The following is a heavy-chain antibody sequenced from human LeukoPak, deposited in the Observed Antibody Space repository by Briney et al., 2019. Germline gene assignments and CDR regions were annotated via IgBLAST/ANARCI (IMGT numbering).Heavy chain of an antibody. CDR3: ATRARPGYYYGMYV. J-gene: IGHJ6*02. Sequence: PGRSLRLSCAAAGLTGSNNFMSWARQAPGKWLEWVEIIDSASTTYYGDSVKSRFTISRDNSKNTLYIQMNSLRAEDTAVYYCATRARPGYYYGMYVWGQGNTVTVSS. CDR2: IDSASTT. V-gene: IGHV3-66*01. CDR1: GLTGSNNF. D-gene: IGHD6-6*01.